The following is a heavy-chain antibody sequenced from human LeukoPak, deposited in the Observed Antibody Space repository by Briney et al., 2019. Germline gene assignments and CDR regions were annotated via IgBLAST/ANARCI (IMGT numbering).Heavy chain of an antibody. J-gene: IGHJ1*01. V-gene: IGHV3-74*01. D-gene: IGHD3-22*01. Sequence: GGSLRLSCAASGFTFSTYWMHWVRQAPGKGLVWVSRIKSDGSTNYADSVKGRFTINRDNAKNTLSLQMNSLRPEDTGVYYCARAPSEIGGYYPEYFRHWGQGTLVTVSS. CDR3: ARAPSEIGGYYPEYFRH. CDR2: IKSDGST. CDR1: GFTFSTYW.